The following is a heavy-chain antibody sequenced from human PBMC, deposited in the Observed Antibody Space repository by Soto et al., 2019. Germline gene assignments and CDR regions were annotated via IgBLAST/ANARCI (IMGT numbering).Heavy chain of an antibody. D-gene: IGHD6-19*01. J-gene: IGHJ4*02. Sequence: SETLSLTCTVSGGSISSYYWSWIRQPPGKGLEWIGYIYYSGSTNCNPSLKSRVTISVDTSKNQFSLKLSSVTAADTAVYYCARIERVAGPYYFDYWGQGTLVTVS. CDR3: ARIERVAGPYYFDY. CDR1: GGSISSYY. CDR2: IYYSGST. V-gene: IGHV4-59*01.